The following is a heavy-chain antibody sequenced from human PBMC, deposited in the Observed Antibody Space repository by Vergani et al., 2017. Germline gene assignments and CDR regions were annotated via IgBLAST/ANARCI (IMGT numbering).Heavy chain of an antibody. Sequence: QVQLQESGPGLVEPSETLSLTCTVSGDSISTYYWSWIRQPPGKGLEWIGHIHYGGSTNYNPSLKRRVTISVDTSKNQFSLKLNSVTAADTAVYYCTRLHTSTSNPARFDPWGQGTLVTVSS. CDR3: TRLHTSTSNPARFDP. D-gene: IGHD5-24*01. V-gene: IGHV4-59*01. J-gene: IGHJ5*02. CDR1: GDSISTYY. CDR2: IHYGGST.